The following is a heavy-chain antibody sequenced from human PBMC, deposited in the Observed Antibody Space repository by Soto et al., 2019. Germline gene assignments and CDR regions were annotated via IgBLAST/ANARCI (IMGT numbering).Heavy chain of an antibody. V-gene: IGHV3-21*01. D-gene: IGHD1-26*01. CDR2: ISSSSSYT. Sequence: EVQLVESGGGLVKPGGSLRLSCAASGFTFSSYSMNWVRQAPGKGLEWVSSISSSSSYTYYADSVKGRFTISRDNAKNSRYLQMNSLRADDTAVYYCARDRGTHSGTYSFWFDPWGQGTLVTVSS. CDR1: GFTFSSYS. J-gene: IGHJ5*02. CDR3: ARDRGTHSGTYSFWFDP.